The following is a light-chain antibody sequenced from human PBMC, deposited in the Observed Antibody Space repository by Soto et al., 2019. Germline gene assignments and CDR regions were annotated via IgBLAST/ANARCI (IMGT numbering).Light chain of an antibody. CDR3: QQSYSTLST. CDR2: AAS. CDR1: QSISSY. V-gene: IGKV1-39*01. Sequence: DIPMTQSPSSLSASVGDRVTISCRASQSISSYFNWYQQKPGKAPKLLIYAASSLQTGVPARFSGSGSGTDFTLTISSLQPEDFAAYYCQQSYSTLSTFGRGTKVEIK. J-gene: IGKJ1*01.